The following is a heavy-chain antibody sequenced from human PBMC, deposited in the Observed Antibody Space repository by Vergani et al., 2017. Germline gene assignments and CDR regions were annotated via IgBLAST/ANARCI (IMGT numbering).Heavy chain of an antibody. J-gene: IGHJ6*02. Sequence: QVHVVQAGTEVKTSGASVTVFCKTSGYPFSKYYMHWVRQAPGQGLEWMGIINPSGCHKNYAQNFQGRVTMTRDTSTSTVYMELSGLRSEDTAVYYCARQQAVTTGGMEVWGQGTMVIVSS. D-gene: IGHD4-17*01. CDR2: INPSGCHK. V-gene: IGHV1-46*01. CDR1: GYPFSKYY. CDR3: ARQQAVTTGGMEV.